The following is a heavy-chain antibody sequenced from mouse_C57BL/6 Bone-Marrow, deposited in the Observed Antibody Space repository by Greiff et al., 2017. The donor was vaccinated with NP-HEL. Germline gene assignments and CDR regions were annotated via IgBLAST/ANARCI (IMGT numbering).Heavy chain of an antibody. CDR3: ARRVYYFDY. J-gene: IGHJ2*01. CDR2: ISGGGGNT. CDR1: GFTFSSYT. V-gene: IGHV5-9*01. Sequence: DVHLVESGGGLVKPGGSLKLSCAASGFTFSSYTMSWVRQTPEKRLEWVATISGGGGNTYYPDSVKGRFTISRDNAKNTLYLQMSSLRSEDTALYYCARRVYYFDYWGQGTTLTVSS.